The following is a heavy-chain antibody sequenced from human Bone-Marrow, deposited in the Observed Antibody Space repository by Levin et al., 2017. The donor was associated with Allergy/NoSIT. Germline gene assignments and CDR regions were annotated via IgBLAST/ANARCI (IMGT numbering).Heavy chain of an antibody. CDR2: VSYGGVA. V-gene: IGHV4-59*08. D-gene: IGHD3/OR15-3a*01. J-gene: IGHJ4*02. CDR3: ARHGPYVFFDS. CDR1: GGSLENYF. Sequence: SQTLSLTCTVSGGSLENYFWSWIRQAPGKGLEWIAYVSYGGVADYNPSLSSRVTIPIDRSKNHFSLRLTSATAADTDIYYCARHGPYVFFDSWGPGTLVTVSS.